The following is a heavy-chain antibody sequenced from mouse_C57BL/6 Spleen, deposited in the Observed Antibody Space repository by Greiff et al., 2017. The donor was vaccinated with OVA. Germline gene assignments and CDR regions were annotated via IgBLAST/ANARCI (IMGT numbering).Heavy chain of an antibody. D-gene: IGHD1-1*01. CDR2: IYPGDGDT. CDR3: ARPENYGSTWFAY. V-gene: IGHV1-82*01. Sequence: QVQLQQSGPELVKPGASVKISCKASGYAFSSSWMNWVKQRPGKGLEWIGWIYPGDGDTTSNGKFKGKATLTAAKSSCTAYLQLSSLTSEESAVYFCARPENYGSTWFAYWGQGTLVTVSA. CDR1: GYAFSSSW. J-gene: IGHJ3*01.